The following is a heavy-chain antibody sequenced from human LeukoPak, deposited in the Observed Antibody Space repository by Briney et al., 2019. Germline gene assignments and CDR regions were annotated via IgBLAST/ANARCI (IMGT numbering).Heavy chain of an antibody. CDR3: ARSELGYNHHYMDV. CDR2: ISGSGGST. J-gene: IGHJ6*03. V-gene: IGHV3-23*01. Sequence: GGSLRLSCAASKFTFSSFSMSWVRQAPGKGLEWVSAISGSGGSTYYADSVKGRFTISRDNAKNSLYLQMDSLRAEDTAVYYCARSELGYNHHYMDVWGKGTTVTVSS. CDR1: KFTFSSFS. D-gene: IGHD7-27*01.